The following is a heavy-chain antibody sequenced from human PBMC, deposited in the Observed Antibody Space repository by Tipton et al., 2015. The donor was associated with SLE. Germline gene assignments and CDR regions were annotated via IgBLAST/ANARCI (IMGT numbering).Heavy chain of an antibody. CDR2: IYSSGST. CDR1: GFTVGSNY. CDR3: ARDWGLLPGGSYFDY. V-gene: IGHV3-66*03. D-gene: IGHD3-22*01. Sequence: GSLRLSCAASGFTVGSNYMSWVRQAPGKGLEWVSVIYSSGSTYYADSAKGRFTISRDNSKNTLYLQMNSLRAEDTAVYYCARDWGLLPGGSYFDYWGQGTLVTVSS. J-gene: IGHJ4*02.